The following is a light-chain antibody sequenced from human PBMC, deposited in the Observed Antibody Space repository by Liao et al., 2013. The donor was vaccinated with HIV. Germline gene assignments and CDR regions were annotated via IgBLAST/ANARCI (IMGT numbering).Light chain of an antibody. J-gene: IGLJ2*01. CDR3: QAWDNSIVV. CDR2: QDT. CDR1: ELGDKY. V-gene: IGLV3-1*01. Sequence: SYELIQSRSVSVSPGQTATITCSGDELGDKYASWYQQRPGQSPVLVIYQDTKRPSGIPERFSGSNSGNTATLTISGTQAMDEADYYCQAWDNSIVVFGGGTKLTVL.